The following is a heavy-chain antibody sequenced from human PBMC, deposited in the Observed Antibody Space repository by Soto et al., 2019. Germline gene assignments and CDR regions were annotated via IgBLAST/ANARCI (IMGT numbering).Heavy chain of an antibody. D-gene: IGHD3-3*02. CDR3: ARDAQHLASYGMDV. Sequence: QVQLVESGGNVVQPGRSLRLSCAASGFSFSSHGMHWVRQAPGKGLEWVAHLWAGGNIRYYAYSVKGRFTISSDHSKNTLYLPMDSLGAKDTTVYYCARDAQHLASYGMDVWGQGTTVTVSS. CDR1: GFSFSSHG. J-gene: IGHJ6*02. CDR2: LWAGGNIR. V-gene: IGHV3-33*01.